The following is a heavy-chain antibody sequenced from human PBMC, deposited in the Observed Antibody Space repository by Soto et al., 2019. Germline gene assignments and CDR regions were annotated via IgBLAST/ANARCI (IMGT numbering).Heavy chain of an antibody. CDR2: IVASGAST. Sequence: PGGSLSLSCAASGFTFSSYAMNWVRQAPGKGLEWVSGIVASGASTNYADSVKGRFTISRDNSKNTLYLQMNGLRAEDTATYYCAKLPSSGFYYFDYWGQGTPVTVSS. CDR3: AKLPSSGFYYFDY. CDR1: GFTFSSYA. J-gene: IGHJ4*02. D-gene: IGHD3-22*01. V-gene: IGHV3-23*01.